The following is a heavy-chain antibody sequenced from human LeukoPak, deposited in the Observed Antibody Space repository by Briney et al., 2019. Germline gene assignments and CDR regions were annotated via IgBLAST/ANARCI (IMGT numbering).Heavy chain of an antibody. CDR3: ARGDLPPPGSADFDY. V-gene: IGHV4-4*07. Sequence: SETLSLTCTVSSSSISNYYWSWIRQPAGKGLEWIGRIYTSGSTNYNPSLKSRVTMSVDTSKNQFSLKLSSVTAADTAVYYCARGDLPPPGSADFDYWGQGTLVTVSS. D-gene: IGHD5-12*01. CDR1: SSSISNYY. CDR2: IYTSGST. J-gene: IGHJ4*02.